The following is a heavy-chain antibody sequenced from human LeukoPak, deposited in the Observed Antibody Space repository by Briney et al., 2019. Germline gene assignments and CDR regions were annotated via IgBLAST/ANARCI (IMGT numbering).Heavy chain of an antibody. CDR1: GFNFSNYN. D-gene: IGHD3-22*01. J-gene: IGHJ3*02. CDR3: ARESSGGYYFDVFDI. V-gene: IGHV3-21*01. Sequence: PGGSLRLSCAASGFNFSNYNMNWVRQAPGKGLEWVSSISSSSTYISYADSVKGRFTISRDNAKNSLYLQMNSLRAEDTAFYYCARESSGGYYFDVFDIWGQGTMVTVSS. CDR2: ISSSSTYI.